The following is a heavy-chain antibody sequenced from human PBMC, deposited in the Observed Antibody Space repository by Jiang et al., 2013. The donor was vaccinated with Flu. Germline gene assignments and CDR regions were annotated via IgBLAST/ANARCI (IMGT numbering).Heavy chain of an antibody. CDR3: ARDPAPDPDYGDYVMNSYGMDV. CDR1: GGSISSSSYY. CDR2: IYYSGST. Sequence: TLSLTCTVSGGSISSSSYYWGWIRQPPGKGLEWIGSIYYSGSTYYNPSLKSRVTISVDTSKNQFSLKLSSVTAADTAVYYCARDPAPDPDYGDYVMNSYGMDVWGQGTTVTVSS. J-gene: IGHJ6*02. V-gene: IGHV4-39*07. D-gene: IGHD4-17*01.